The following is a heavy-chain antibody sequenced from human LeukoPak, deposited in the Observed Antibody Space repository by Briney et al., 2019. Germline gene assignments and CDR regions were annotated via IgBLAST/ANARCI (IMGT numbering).Heavy chain of an antibody. J-gene: IGHJ4*02. Sequence: GGSLRLSCAASGFTFSSYAMHWVRQAPGKGLEWVAVISYDGSNKYYADSVKGRFTISRDNSKNTLYLQMNSLRAEDTAVYYCARDGKSFMAGVDYWGQGTLVTVSS. CDR2: ISYDGSNK. D-gene: IGHD6-19*01. CDR3: ARDGKSFMAGVDY. CDR1: GFTFSSYA. V-gene: IGHV3-30*04.